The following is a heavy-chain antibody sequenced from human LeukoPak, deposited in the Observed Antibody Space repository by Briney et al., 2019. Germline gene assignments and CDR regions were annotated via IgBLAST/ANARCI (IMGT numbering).Heavy chain of an antibody. CDR2: LSGDGFHA. CDR1: GFTFSNFA. J-gene: IGHJ4*02. D-gene: IGHD4-17*01. Sequence: GGSLRLSCVGYGFTFSNFAMSWLRQAPEHGLEWVSALSGDGFHAYYADSVKGRFTISRDNPKNTLFLQLNSLQTEDTGVYFCANELRPNDYWGQGTLVTVS. CDR3: ANELRPNDY. V-gene: IGHV3-23*01.